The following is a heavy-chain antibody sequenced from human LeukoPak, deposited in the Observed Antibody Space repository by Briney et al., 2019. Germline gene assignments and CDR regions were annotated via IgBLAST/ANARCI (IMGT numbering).Heavy chain of an antibody. V-gene: IGHV1-18*01. CDR2: ISAYNGNT. D-gene: IGHD6-13*01. J-gene: IGHJ4*02. Sequence: ASVKVSCKASGYTFTSYGISWVRQAPGQGLEWMGWISAYNGNTNYAQKLQGRVTMTTDTSTSTAYMELRSLRSEDTAVYYCARGRGKKQQLVRGDYWGQGTLVTVSS. CDR3: ARGRGKKQQLVRGDY. CDR1: GYTFTSYG.